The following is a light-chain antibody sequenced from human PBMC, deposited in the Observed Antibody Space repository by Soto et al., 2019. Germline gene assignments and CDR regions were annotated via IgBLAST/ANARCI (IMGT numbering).Light chain of an antibody. CDR3: GTWDSSLSGVV. Sequence: QSVLTQPPSVSAAPGQTVTISCSGSSSNVGSHYVSWYQQLPGTAPRLLIYENDKRPSGIPDRFSGSKSGTSATLGITGLQTGDEADYYCGTWDSSLSGVVFGGGTKVTVL. V-gene: IGLV1-51*01. J-gene: IGLJ2*01. CDR1: SSNVGSHY. CDR2: END.